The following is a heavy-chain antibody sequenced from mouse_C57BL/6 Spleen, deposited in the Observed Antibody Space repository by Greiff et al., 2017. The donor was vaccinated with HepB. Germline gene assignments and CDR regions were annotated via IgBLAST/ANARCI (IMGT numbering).Heavy chain of an antibody. CDR1: GFTFSSYG. Sequence: EVKLVESGGDLVKPGGSLKLSCAASGFTFSSYGMSWVRQTPDKRLEWVATISSGGSYTYYPDSVKGRFTISRDNAKNTLYLQMSSLKSEDTAMYYCARLWDYGPYYYAMDYWGQGTSVTVSS. V-gene: IGHV5-6*01. CDR2: ISSGGSYT. J-gene: IGHJ4*01. D-gene: IGHD2-4*01. CDR3: ARLWDYGPYYYAMDY.